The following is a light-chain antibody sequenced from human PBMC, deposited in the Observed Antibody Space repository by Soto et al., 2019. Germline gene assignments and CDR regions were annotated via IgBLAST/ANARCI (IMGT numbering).Light chain of an antibody. V-gene: IGKV1-9*01. CDR2: AAS. CDR1: QGISSD. J-gene: IGKJ5*01. CDR3: QQSYSTPIT. Sequence: DIQLTQSPSFLSASVGDRVTITCRASQGISSDLAWYQQNPGKAPKLLIYAASTLQNGVPSTFSGSGSGTEFTLTISSLQPEDFATYYCQQSYSTPITFGQGTRLEIK.